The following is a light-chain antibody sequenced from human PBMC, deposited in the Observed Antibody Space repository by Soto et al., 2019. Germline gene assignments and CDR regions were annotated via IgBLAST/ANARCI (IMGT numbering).Light chain of an antibody. CDR1: QSISNS. V-gene: IGKV1-5*03. J-gene: IGKJ4*01. CDR2: KAS. Sequence: DIQMTQSPSTLSASVGDRVTITCRASQSISNSLAWYQQKPGKAPNLLIYKASSLESGVPSRFSGSGSGTELKLTISSLQPDAVATHYWRQYVSYQVNFGGGTKVEMK. CDR3: RQYVSYQVN.